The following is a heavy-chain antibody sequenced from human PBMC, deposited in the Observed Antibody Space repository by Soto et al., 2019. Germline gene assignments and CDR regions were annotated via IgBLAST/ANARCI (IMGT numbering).Heavy chain of an antibody. J-gene: IGHJ6*02. CDR3: ARFSLGIEYCGGDCSSVSRYGMDV. V-gene: IGHV1-2*04. Sequence: ASVKVSCKASGYTFTDYYMHWVRQAPGQGLEWMGWINPNSGGTNYAQKFQGWVTMTRETSISTAYMELSRLRSDDTAVYYCARFSLGIEYCGGDCSSVSRYGMDVWGQGTTVTVSS. CDR2: INPNSGGT. CDR1: GYTFTDYY. D-gene: IGHD2-21*02.